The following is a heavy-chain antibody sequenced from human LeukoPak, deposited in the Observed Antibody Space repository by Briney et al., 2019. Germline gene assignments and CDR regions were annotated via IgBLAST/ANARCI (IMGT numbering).Heavy chain of an antibody. J-gene: IGHJ4*02. Sequence: SETLSLTCTVSGDSISSSNCYLGWLRQPPGKGLAWIGSIYFSGGTYYNASLKSRVTISVDTSKNQFSLKLSSVTAADTAVYYCARQTGSGLFSLPGGQGTLVTVSS. V-gene: IGHV4-39*01. CDR1: GDSISSSNCY. D-gene: IGHD3-10*01. CDR3: ARQTGSGLFSLP. CDR2: IYFSGGT.